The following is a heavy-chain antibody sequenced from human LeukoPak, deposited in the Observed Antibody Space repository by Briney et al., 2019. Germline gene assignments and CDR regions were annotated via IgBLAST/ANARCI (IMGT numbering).Heavy chain of an antibody. CDR1: GGSISSYY. CDR2: IYTSGST. CDR3: ARDVRPVTHYYGMDV. J-gene: IGHJ6*02. D-gene: IGHD4-17*01. Sequence: SSETLSLTCTVSGGSISSYYWSWIRQPAGKGLEWIGRIYTSGSTNYNPSLKSRVTMSVDTSKNQFSLKLSSVTAADTAVYYCARDVRPVTHYYGMDVWGQGTTVTVSS. V-gene: IGHV4-4*07.